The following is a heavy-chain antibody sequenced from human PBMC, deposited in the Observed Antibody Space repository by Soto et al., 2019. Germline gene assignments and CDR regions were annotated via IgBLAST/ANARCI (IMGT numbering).Heavy chain of an antibody. V-gene: IGHV1-18*01. Sequence: QVHLVQSGAEVKKPGASVKVSCKPSGYTFTSYGISWVRQAPGQGLEWMGWIGASNGNTNYGQKLQGRVTMTTDTSTFTVYMELRSLGSDDTAVYYCARRPGSGGYYLDYWGQGTLVTVSS. J-gene: IGHJ4*02. CDR2: IGASNGNT. D-gene: IGHD1-26*01. CDR1: GYTFTSYG. CDR3: ARRPGSGGYYLDY.